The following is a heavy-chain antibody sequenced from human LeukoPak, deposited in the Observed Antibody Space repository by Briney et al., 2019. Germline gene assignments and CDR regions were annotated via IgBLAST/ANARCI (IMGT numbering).Heavy chain of an antibody. J-gene: IGHJ4*02. D-gene: IGHD3-10*01. CDR2: INTNGSST. CDR3: ACSRSYDY. Sequence: PGGSLRLSCAASGFTFSYAMIWVRQAPGKGLVWVSRINTNGSSTSYADSVKGRFTISRDNAKNTLYLQMNSLRAEDTAVYYCACSRSYDYWGQGTLVTVSS. V-gene: IGHV3-74*01. CDR1: GFTFSYA.